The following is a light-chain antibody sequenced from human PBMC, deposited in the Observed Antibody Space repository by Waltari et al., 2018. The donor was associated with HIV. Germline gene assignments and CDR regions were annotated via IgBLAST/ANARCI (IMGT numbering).Light chain of an antibody. J-gene: IGKJ5*01. CDR2: SAS. Sequence: DLQLTQSPSFLSASVGDRVTITCRASQGISSSLAWYQQKPGKAPNLLIYSASTLQSGVPSRFSGSGSGTEFTLTINSLQPEDFATYYCQQFNTFSPITFGQGTRLEIK. CDR1: QGISSS. CDR3: QQFNTFSPIT. V-gene: IGKV1-9*01.